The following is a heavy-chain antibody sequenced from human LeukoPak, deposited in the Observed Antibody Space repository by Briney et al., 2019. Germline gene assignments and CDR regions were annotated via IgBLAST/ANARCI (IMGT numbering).Heavy chain of an antibody. CDR1: GGSISSYY. V-gene: IGHV4-59*08. CDR3: ARTFGEFNPKYYFDY. D-gene: IGHD3-10*01. J-gene: IGHJ4*02. CDR2: IYYSGST. Sequence: PSETLSLTCTVSGGSISSYYWSWIRQPPGKGLEWIGYIYYSGSTNYNPSLKSRVTISVDTSKNQFSLKLSSVTAADTAVYYCARTFGEFNPKYYFDYWGQGTLVTVSS.